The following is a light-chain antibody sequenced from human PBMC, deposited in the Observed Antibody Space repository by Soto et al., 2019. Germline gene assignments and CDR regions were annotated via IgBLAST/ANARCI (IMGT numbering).Light chain of an antibody. CDR1: QSVLYSSNNMNY. CDR2: WAS. Sequence: DIVMTQSPDSLAVSLGERATINCKSSQSVLYSSNNMNYLAWYQQKPGQPPKLLIYWASTRESGVPDRFSGSGSGTDFTLTISSLQAEDVAVYYCQQYYTNALTFGGGTKVGVK. J-gene: IGKJ4*01. CDR3: QQYYTNALT. V-gene: IGKV4-1*01.